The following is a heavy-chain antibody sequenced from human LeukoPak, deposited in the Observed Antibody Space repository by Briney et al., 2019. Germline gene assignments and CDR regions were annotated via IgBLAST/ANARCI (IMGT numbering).Heavy chain of an antibody. CDR1: GGSISSGGYY. Sequence: SQTLSLTCTVSGGSISSGGYYWSWLRQPPGKGLEWIGYIYHSGSTYYNPSLKSRVTISVDRSKNQFSLKLSSVTAADTAVYYCARAPYSSYGDYWGQGTLVTVAS. V-gene: IGHV4-30-2*01. D-gene: IGHD3-22*01. J-gene: IGHJ4*02. CDR3: ARAPYSSYGDY. CDR2: IYHSGST.